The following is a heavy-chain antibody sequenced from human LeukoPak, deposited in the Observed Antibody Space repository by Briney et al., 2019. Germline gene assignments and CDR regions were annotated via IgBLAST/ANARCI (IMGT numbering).Heavy chain of an antibody. Sequence: PGGSLRLSCAASGFTFSSYAMSWVRLAPGKGLECVSAISGSGGSTYYADSVKGRFTISRDNSKNTLYLQMNSLRAEDTAVYYCAKDTVLYSSSSLYWFDPWGQGTLVTVSS. CDR2: ISGSGGST. D-gene: IGHD6-6*01. J-gene: IGHJ5*02. CDR3: AKDTVLYSSSSLYWFDP. CDR1: GFTFSSYA. V-gene: IGHV3-23*01.